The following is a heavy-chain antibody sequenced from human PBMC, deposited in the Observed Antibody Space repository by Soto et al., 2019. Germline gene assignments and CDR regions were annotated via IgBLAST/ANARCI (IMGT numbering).Heavy chain of an antibody. CDR1: GYTFTSYY. D-gene: IGHD2-8*01. CDR3: ARPPYPGCINAVCYPLDY. J-gene: IGHJ4*02. Sequence: QVQLVQSGAEVKKPGASVKISCKASGYTFTSYYMHWVRQAPGQGLEWMGIINPSGGSTSYEQKLQGRVAMTRDTSTSTVYMELNSLRSEDTAVYYCARPPYPGCINAVCYPLDYWGQGTLVTVSS. CDR2: INPSGGST. V-gene: IGHV1-46*01.